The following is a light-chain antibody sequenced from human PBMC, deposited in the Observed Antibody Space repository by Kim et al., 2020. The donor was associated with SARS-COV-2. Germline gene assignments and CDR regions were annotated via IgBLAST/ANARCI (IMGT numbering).Light chain of an antibody. V-gene: IGKV1-17*01. J-gene: IGKJ5*01. CDR3: LQHRTYPIT. CDR2: GAS. Sequence: DIQMTQSPSSLSASVGDRVTITCRASQDIGNDLGWYQQSPGRAPQRLIYGASNSQSGVPSRFSGSGSESEFTLTINSLQPEDFATYFCLQHRTYPITFGQGTRLEIK. CDR1: QDIGND.